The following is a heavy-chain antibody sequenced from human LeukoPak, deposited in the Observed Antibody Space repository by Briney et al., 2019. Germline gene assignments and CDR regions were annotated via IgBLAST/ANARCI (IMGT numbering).Heavy chain of an antibody. D-gene: IGHD3-9*01. CDR3: ARGYDILTGYYVDYYYYGMDV. J-gene: IGHJ6*04. CDR1: GDSVSSNSAA. CDR2: TYYRSKWYN. Sequence: SQTLSLTCAISGDSVSSNSAAWNWLRQSPSRGLEWLGRTYYRSKWYNDYAVSGKSRITINPDTSKNQFSLQLNSVTPEDTAVYYCARGYDILTGYYVDYYYYGMDVWGKGTTVTVSS. V-gene: IGHV6-1*01.